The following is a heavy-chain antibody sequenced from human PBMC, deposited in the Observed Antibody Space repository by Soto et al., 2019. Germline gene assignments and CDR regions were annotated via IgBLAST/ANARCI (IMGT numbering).Heavy chain of an antibody. D-gene: IGHD2-21*01. CDR3: AGLGASRPRLFDY. CDR2: IYYSGST. V-gene: IGHV4-59*08. CDR1: GGSISSYY. Sequence: PSETLSLTCTVSGGSISSYYWSWIRQPPGKGLEWIGYIYYSGSTNYNPSLKSRVTISVDTSKNQFSLKLSSVTAADTAVYYCAGLGASRPRLFDYWGQGTLDTVSS. J-gene: IGHJ4*02.